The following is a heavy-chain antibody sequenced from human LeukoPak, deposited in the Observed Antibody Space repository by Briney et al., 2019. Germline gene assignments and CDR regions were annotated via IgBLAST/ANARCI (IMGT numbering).Heavy chain of an antibody. J-gene: IGHJ4*02. CDR3: TTAYYYDSSGYHRIDY. D-gene: IGHD3-22*01. Sequence: GGSLILSCATSGFTFSNAWMSWVRQAPGKGLEWVGRIKSKTDGGTTDYAAPVKGRFTISRDDSKNTLYLQMNSLKTEDTAVYYCTTAYYYDSSGYHRIDYWGQGTLVTVSS. CDR2: IKSKTDGGTT. V-gene: IGHV3-15*01. CDR1: GFTFSNAW.